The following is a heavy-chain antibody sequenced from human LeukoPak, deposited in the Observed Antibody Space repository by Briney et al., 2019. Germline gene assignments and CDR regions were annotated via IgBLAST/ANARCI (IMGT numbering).Heavy chain of an antibody. CDR3: ARDYFQSSSYDY. V-gene: IGHV1-18*01. CDR1: GGAFSSYA. D-gene: IGHD6-6*01. J-gene: IGHJ4*02. CDR2: ISAYNGNT. Sequence: GSSVKVSCKASGGAFSSYAISWVRQAPGQGLEWMGWISAYNGNTNYAQKLQGRVTMTTDTSTSTAYMELRSLRSDDTAVYYCARDYFQSSSYDYWGQGTLVTVSS.